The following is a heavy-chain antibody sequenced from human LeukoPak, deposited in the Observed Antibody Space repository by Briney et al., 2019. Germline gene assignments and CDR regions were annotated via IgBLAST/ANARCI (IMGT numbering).Heavy chain of an antibody. V-gene: IGHV1-2*02. CDR3: AWAFCSSTSCYPYYFDY. D-gene: IGHD2-2*01. CDR1: GYTFTGYY. Sequence: ASVKVSCKASGYTFTGYYMHWVRQAPGQGLEWMGWINPNSGDTNYAQKFQGRVTMTRDTSISTAYMELSRLRSDDTAVYYCAWAFCSSTSCYPYYFDYWGQGTLVTVSS. J-gene: IGHJ4*02. CDR2: INPNSGDT.